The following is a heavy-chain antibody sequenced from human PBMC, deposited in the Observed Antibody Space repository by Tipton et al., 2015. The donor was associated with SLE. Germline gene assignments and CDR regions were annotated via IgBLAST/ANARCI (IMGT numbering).Heavy chain of an antibody. J-gene: IGHJ6*03. CDR2: IYYSGST. CDR1: GGSISSYY. D-gene: IGHD5-12*01. V-gene: IGHV4-59*07. Sequence: TLSLTCTVSGGSISSYYWSWIRQPAGKGLEWIGYIYYSGSTNYNPSLKSRVTISVDTSKNQFSLKLSSVTAADTAVYYCARRGYDYYYYYYMDVWGKGTTVTVSS. CDR3: ARRGYDYYYYYYMDV.